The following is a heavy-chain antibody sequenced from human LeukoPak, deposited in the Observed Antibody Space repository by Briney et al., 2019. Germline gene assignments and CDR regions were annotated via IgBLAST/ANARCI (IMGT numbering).Heavy chain of an antibody. CDR3: VRVYGAIDY. Sequence: ASVKVSCKTSGYTFTTYDTNWVRQATGQGLEWMGWMNPNSGYTGFAQKFQGRVTMTRDTSTSTAYMELNSLRSEDTAVYYCVRVYGAIDYWGQGTLVTVSS. D-gene: IGHD4-17*01. J-gene: IGHJ4*02. CDR1: GYTFTTYD. CDR2: MNPNSGYT. V-gene: IGHV1-8*01.